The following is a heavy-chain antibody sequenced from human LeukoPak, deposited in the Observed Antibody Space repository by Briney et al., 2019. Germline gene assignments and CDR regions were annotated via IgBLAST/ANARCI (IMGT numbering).Heavy chain of an antibody. J-gene: IGHJ3*02. CDR1: GGTFSSYT. CDR3: ARRSSALDAFDI. V-gene: IGHV1-69*02. CDR2: IIPILGIA. Sequence: ASVKVSCKASGGTFSSYTISWVRQAPGQGLEWMGRIIPILGIANYAQKFQGRATITADKSTSTAYMELSSLRSEDTAVYYCARRSSALDAFDIWGQGTMVTVSS. D-gene: IGHD6-25*01.